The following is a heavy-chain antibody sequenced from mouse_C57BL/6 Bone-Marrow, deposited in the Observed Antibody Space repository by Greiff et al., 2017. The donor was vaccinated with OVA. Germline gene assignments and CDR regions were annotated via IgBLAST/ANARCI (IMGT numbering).Heavy chain of an antibody. D-gene: IGHD1-1*01. Sequence: EVQGVESGGGLVQPGGSLKLSCAASGFTFSDYYMYWVRQTPEKRLEWVAYISNGGGSTYYPDTVKGRFTISRDNAKNTLYLQMSRLKSENTAMYYCGKQWATVVSTRDAMDYWGQGTSVTVAS. CDR1: GFTFSDYY. CDR3: GKQWATVVSTRDAMDY. CDR2: ISNGGGST. J-gene: IGHJ4*01. V-gene: IGHV5-12*01.